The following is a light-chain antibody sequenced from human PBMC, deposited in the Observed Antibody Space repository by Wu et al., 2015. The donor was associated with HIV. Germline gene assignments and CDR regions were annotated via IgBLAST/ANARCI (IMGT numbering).Light chain of an antibody. CDR1: QSVSHNY. CDR3: QQYATSIT. Sequence: EIVLTQSPGTLSSSPGQRATLFCRASQSVSHNYLAWYQQKPGQAPRVLIYGASDRATGIPDRFSGSGSGTDFTLTISRLEPEDFAVYYCQQYATSITFGQGTRLEIK. V-gene: IGKV3-20*01. J-gene: IGKJ5*01. CDR2: GAS.